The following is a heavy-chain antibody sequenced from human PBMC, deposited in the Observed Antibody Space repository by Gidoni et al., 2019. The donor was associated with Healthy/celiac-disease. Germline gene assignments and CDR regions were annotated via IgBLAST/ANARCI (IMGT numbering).Heavy chain of an antibody. CDR1: GGSISSYY. D-gene: IGHD3-10*01. Sequence: QVQLQESGPGLVKPSETLSLTCTVSGGSISSYYWSWIRQPPGKGLEWIGYIYYSGSTNYNPSLKSRVTISVDTSKNQFSLKLSSVTAADTAVYYCARDRGITFGNWFDPWGQGTLVTVSS. CDR2: IYYSGST. V-gene: IGHV4-59*01. J-gene: IGHJ5*02. CDR3: ARDRGITFGNWFDP.